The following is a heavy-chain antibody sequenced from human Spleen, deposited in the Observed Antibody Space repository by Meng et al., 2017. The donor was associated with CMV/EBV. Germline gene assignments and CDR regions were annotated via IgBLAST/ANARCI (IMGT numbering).Heavy chain of an antibody. CDR1: GGSFSGYY. J-gene: IGHJ3*02. CDR3: ARVREVVVVFTTLAYDI. CDR2: INHSGST. D-gene: IGHD2-15*01. V-gene: IGHV4-34*01. Sequence: GSLRLSCAVYGGSFSGYYWSWIRQPPGKGLEWIGEINHSGSTNYNPSLKSRVTISVDTSKNQFSLNLTSLTAADTAVYYCARVREVVVVFTTLAYDIWGQGTMVTVSS.